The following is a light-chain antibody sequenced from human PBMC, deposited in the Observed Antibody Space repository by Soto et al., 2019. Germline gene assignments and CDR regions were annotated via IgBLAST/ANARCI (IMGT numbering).Light chain of an antibody. V-gene: IGLV2-23*01. J-gene: IGLJ3*02. CDR3: CSYAGSRV. Sequence: QSALTRHASVSGSPGQSITISCTGTSSDVGSYNLVSWYQQHPGKAPKLMIYEGSKRPSGVSNRFSGSKSGNTASLTISGLQAEDEADYYCCSYAGSRVFGGGTKLTVL. CDR2: EGS. CDR1: SSDVGSYNL.